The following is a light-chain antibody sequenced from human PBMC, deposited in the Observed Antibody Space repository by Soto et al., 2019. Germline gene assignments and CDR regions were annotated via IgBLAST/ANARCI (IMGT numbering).Light chain of an antibody. CDR3: QQSYNNPIT. CDR1: QTISSH. V-gene: IGKV1-39*01. J-gene: IGKJ5*01. Sequence: DIHMTQSPSSLSASVGYIFTITCRASQTISSHLSWYHKKPGKAPKFLIYGASSLQSGVPPRLSGSGYGTDLTITISSMQTEDFETYYCQQSYNNPITFGQGTRVEIK. CDR2: GAS.